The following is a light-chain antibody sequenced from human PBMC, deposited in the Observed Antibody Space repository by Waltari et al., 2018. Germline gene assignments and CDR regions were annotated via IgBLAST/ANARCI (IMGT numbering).Light chain of an antibody. V-gene: IGKV4-1*01. CDR1: QSVLYSSNNKNY. CDR3: QQYYSTPRT. J-gene: IGKJ1*01. Sequence: DIVMTQSPDSLAVSLGERATINCKSSQSVLYSSNNKNYFAWDQQKPGQPPKLLIYWTSTRESGVPDRFSGSGSGTDFTLTISSLQAEDVAVYYCQQYYSTPRTFGQGTKVEIK. CDR2: WTS.